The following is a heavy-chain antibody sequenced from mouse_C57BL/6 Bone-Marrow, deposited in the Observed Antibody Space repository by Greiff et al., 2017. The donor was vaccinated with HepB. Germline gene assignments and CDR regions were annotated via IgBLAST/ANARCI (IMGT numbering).Heavy chain of an antibody. CDR2: IRLKSDNYAT. CDR1: GFTFSNYW. J-gene: IGHJ4*01. Sequence: EVMLVESGGGLVQPGGSMKLSCVASGFTFSNYWMNWVRQSPEKGLEWVAQIRLKSDNYATHYAESVKGRFTISRDDSKSSVYLQMNNLRAEDTGIYYCTDYYGSSYGYAMDYWGQGTSVTVSS. CDR3: TDYYGSSYGYAMDY. D-gene: IGHD1-1*01. V-gene: IGHV6-3*01.